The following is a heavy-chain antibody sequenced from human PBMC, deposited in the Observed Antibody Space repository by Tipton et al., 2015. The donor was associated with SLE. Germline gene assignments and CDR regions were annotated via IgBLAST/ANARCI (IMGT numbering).Heavy chain of an antibody. V-gene: IGHV4-59*11. CDR2: IYYSGST. Sequence: LRLSCTVSGGSISSHYWSWIRQPPGKGLEWIGYIYYSGSTNYNPSLKSRVTISVDTSKNQFSLKLSSVTAADTAVYYCARDDYWGQGTLVTVSS. J-gene: IGHJ4*02. CDR3: ARDDY. CDR1: GGSISSHY.